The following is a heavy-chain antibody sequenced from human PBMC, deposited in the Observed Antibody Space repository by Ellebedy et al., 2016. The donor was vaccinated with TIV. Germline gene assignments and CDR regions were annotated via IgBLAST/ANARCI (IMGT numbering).Heavy chain of an antibody. CDR2: IYAGDSAT. Sequence: PGGSLRLSCKGSGYSFTSYWIGWVRQMPGKGLEWMGIIYAGDSATRYSPSFQGHVTISADKSISTAYLQWSSLKASDTAMYYCARISGGQFDYWGQGTLVTVSS. J-gene: IGHJ4*02. D-gene: IGHD2-15*01. V-gene: IGHV5-51*01. CDR1: GYSFTSYW. CDR3: ARISGGQFDY.